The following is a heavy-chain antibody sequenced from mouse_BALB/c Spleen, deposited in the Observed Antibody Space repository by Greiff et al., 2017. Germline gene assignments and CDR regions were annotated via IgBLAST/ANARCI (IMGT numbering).Heavy chain of an antibody. D-gene: IGHD2-3*01. Sequence: EVQLQQSGPELVKPGASVKISCKASGYSFTGYYMHWVKQSHVKSLEWIGRINPYNGATSYNQNFKDKASLTVDKSSSTAYMELHSLTSEDSAVYYCARSDGYDAMDYWGQGTSVTVSS. CDR3: ARSDGYDAMDY. V-gene: IGHV1-31*01. CDR2: INPYNGAT. J-gene: IGHJ4*01. CDR1: GYSFTGYY.